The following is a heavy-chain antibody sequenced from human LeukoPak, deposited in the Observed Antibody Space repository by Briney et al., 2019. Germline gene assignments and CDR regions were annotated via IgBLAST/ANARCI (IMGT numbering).Heavy chain of an antibody. Sequence: GASVKVSCKASGYTFSSYGVTWVRQAPGQGLEWMGWISAHTGHTSYAQKLQDRITMTTDTSTSTAYMELRSLRSDDTAVYFCARASRYSYGPRDYWGQGTLVTVSS. V-gene: IGHV1-18*01. CDR1: GYTFSSYG. CDR3: ARASRYSYGPRDY. D-gene: IGHD5-18*01. J-gene: IGHJ4*02. CDR2: ISAHTGHT.